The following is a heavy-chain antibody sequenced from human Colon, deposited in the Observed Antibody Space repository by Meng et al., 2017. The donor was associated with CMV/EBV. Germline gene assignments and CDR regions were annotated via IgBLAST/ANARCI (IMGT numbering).Heavy chain of an antibody. CDR2: IKEDGSEK. J-gene: IGHJ6*02. V-gene: IGHV3-7*01. CDR1: GFTFSSYW. D-gene: IGHD2-2*01. CDR3: ARDANCSSTSCYVSAYYYGMDV. Sequence: GGSLRLSCAASGFTFSSYWMSWVRQAPGKGLEWVVNIKEDGSEKYYVDSVKGRFTISRDNAKNSLYLQMNSLRAEDTAVYYCARDANCSSTSCYVSAYYYGMDVWGQGTTVTVSS.